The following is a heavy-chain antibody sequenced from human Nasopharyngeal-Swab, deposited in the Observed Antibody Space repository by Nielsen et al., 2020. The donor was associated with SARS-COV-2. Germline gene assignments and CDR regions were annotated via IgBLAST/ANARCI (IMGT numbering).Heavy chain of an antibody. CDR2: ISSSSTI. CDR1: GFTFSSYS. V-gene: IGHV3-48*02. J-gene: IGHJ6*02. D-gene: IGHD6-6*01. CDR3: ARSSSSPVLYYYGMDV. Sequence: LKISCAASGFTFSSYSMNWVRQAPGKGLEWVSYISSSSTIYYADSVKGRFTISRDNAKNSLYLQMNSLRDEDTAVYYCARSSSSPVLYYYGMDVWGQGTTVTVSS.